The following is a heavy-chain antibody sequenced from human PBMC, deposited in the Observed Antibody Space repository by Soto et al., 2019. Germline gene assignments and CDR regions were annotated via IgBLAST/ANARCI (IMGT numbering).Heavy chain of an antibody. CDR3: AHSSRYAAFDI. Sequence: QITLKESGPALVKDTQTLTLTCAFSGFSLSATGVSVGWIRQPPGKALEWLALVFWDDEKRYSPSLRNRLTITKDTSKNQVVFTMTNVDPADTATFYCAHSSRYAAFDIWGQGTLVTVSS. CDR2: VFWDDEK. V-gene: IGHV2-5*02. J-gene: IGHJ3*02. CDR1: GFSLSATGVS. D-gene: IGHD3-9*01.